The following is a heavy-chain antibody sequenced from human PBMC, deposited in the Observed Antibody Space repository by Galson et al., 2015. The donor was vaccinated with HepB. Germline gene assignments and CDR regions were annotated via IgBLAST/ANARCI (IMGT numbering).Heavy chain of an antibody. D-gene: IGHD2-2*01. J-gene: IGHJ6*02. CDR1: GFTFSSYA. CDR3: ARGVGGVVVPAAIVPYGMDV. CDR2: ISGSGGST. Sequence: SLRLSCAASGFTFSSYAMSWVRQAPGKGLEWVSAISGSGGSTYYADSVKGRFTISRDNSKNTLYLQMNSLRAEDTAVYYCARGVGGVVVPAAIVPYGMDVWGQGTTVTVSS. V-gene: IGHV3-23*01.